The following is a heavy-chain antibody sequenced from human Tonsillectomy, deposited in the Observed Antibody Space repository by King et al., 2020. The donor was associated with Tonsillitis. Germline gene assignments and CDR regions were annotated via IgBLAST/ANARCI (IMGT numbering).Heavy chain of an antibody. V-gene: IGHV3-30*03. CDR2: ISYDGSNK. Sequence: VQLVESGGGVVQPGRSLRLSCAASGFTFSNNGMHWVRQAPGKGLEWVAVISYDGSNKYYADSVKGRFTISRDNSKNTLYLQMNSLRAEDTAVHYCVRVGDYYDSSSGYSLDAFDIWGQGTMVTVSS. CDR1: GFTFSNNG. J-gene: IGHJ3*02. CDR3: VRVGDYYDSSSGYSLDAFDI. D-gene: IGHD3-22*01.